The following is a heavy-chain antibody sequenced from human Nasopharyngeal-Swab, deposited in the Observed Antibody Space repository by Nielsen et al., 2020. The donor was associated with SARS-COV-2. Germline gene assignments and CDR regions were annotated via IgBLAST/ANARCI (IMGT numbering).Heavy chain of an antibody. D-gene: IGHD2-21*02. CDR1: GYTFTSYG. V-gene: IGHV1-18*01. CDR2: ISAYNGNT. CDR3: ARWDCGGDCYSDY. J-gene: IGHJ4*02. Sequence: ASVKVSCKASGYTFTSYGISWVRQAPGQGLEWMGWISAYNGNTNYAQKLQGRVTMTTDTSTSTAYMELSRLRSEDTAVYYCARWDCGGDCYSDYWGQGTLVTVSS.